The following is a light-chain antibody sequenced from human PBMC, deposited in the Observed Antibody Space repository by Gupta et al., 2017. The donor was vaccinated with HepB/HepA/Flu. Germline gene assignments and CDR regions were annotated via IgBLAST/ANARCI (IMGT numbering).Light chain of an antibody. Sequence: QSALPHPSSVPWSPGRSITISCTGTSSDVGGYNYVSWYQQHPGKAPKLMIYDVSNRPAGVSNRFSGSKSGNTASLTISELKDEDEADYYCSSYTSSSTQVFGTGTKVTVL. V-gene: IGLV2-14*01. J-gene: IGLJ1*01. CDR2: DVS. CDR1: SSDVGGYNY. CDR3: SSYTSSSTQV.